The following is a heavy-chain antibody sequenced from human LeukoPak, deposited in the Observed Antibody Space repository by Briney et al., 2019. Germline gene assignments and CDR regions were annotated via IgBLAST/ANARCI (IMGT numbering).Heavy chain of an antibody. J-gene: IGHJ4*02. CDR1: GFTFSSYS. Sequence: KPGGSLRLXCAASGFTFSSYSMNWVRRAPGKVLELVSSISSSSSYIYYAGSVKGRFTISRDDAKNALYLQMNSLRAEVTVVYYCASFVGGSGSRDYWGQGTLVTVSS. CDR2: ISSSSSYI. D-gene: IGHD3-10*01. CDR3: ASFVGGSGSRDY. V-gene: IGHV3-21*01.